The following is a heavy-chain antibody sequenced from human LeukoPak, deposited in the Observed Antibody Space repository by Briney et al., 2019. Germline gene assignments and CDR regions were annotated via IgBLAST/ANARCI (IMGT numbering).Heavy chain of an antibody. CDR3: ARARAYCGGDCYSDFGY. CDR1: GGSISSYY. CDR2: IYTSGST. V-gene: IGHV4-4*07. J-gene: IGHJ4*02. Sequence: KASETLSLTCAVSGGSISSYYWSWIRQPAGKGLEWIGRIYTSGSTNYNPSLKSRVTMSVDTSKNQFSLKLSSVTAADTAVYYCARARAYCGGDCYSDFGYWGQGTLVTVSS. D-gene: IGHD2-21*02.